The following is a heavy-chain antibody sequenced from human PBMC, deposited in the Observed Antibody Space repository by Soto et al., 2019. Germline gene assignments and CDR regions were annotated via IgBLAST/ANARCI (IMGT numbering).Heavy chain of an antibody. D-gene: IGHD6-6*01. Sequence: PSETLSLTCTVSGGSISPYYWSWIRQPPGKGLEWIGYIYYNGRTSYNPSLRSRVTISVDTSKKQFSLKLSSVTAADTAVYYCAGEIAARPLGYWGQGTLVTVSS. CDR1: GGSISPYY. V-gene: IGHV4-59*12. CDR3: AGEIAARPLGY. CDR2: IYYNGRT. J-gene: IGHJ4*02.